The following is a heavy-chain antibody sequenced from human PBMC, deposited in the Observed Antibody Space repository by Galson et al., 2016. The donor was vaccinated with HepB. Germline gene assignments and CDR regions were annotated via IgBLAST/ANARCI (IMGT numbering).Heavy chain of an antibody. Sequence: PALVKPTQTLTLTCTFSGFSLNSGGEGVGWIRQPPGKALEWLALIYWDGEERYRPALQNRLTISKDTSKNQVVLTMTNMDAVDTGTYFCAHLGGNSASCFDRWGECALFAVSA. CDR2: IYWDGEE. CDR3: AHLGGNSASCFDR. V-gene: IGHV2-5*02. J-gene: IGHJ5*02. D-gene: IGHD1-26*01. CDR1: GFSLNSGGEG.